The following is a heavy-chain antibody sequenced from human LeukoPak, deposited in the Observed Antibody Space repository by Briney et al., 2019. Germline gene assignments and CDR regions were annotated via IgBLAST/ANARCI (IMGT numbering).Heavy chain of an antibody. CDR2: INPSGGST. Sequence: ASVKVSCKASGYTFTSYYIHWVRQAPGQGLEWMGIINPSGGSTSYAQKFQGRVTMTRDTSTSTVYMELSSLRAEDTAVYYCARDNIVGPTAFDYWGQGTLVTVSS. V-gene: IGHV1-46*01. CDR1: GYTFTSYY. CDR3: ARDNIVGPTAFDY. J-gene: IGHJ4*02. D-gene: IGHD1-26*01.